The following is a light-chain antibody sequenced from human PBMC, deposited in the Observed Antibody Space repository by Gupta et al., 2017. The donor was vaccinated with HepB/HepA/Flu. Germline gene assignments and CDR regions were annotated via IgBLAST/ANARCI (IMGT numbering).Light chain of an antibody. Sequence: QSVLIQPPSASGTPGQRVTISCSGSSSNIGSNAVNWYQQLPGTAPKLLIYMNNQRPSWVPDRFSGSKSGTSASLAISGLQSDYEADYYCAAWDDSLNGWVFGGGTKLTVL. V-gene: IGLV1-44*01. J-gene: IGLJ3*02. CDR2: MNN. CDR1: SSNIGSNA. CDR3: AAWDDSLNGWV.